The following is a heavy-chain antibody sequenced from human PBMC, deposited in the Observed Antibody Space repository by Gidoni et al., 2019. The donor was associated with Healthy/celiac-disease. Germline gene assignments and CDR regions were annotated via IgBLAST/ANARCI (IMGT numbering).Heavy chain of an antibody. D-gene: IGHD3-3*01. V-gene: IGHV3-30-3*01. J-gene: IGHJ4*02. CDR2: ISYDGSNK. CDR1: GFTFSSYA. Sequence: VQLVESGGGVVQPGRSLRRACAASGFTFSSYAMHGVRQAPGKGLEWVAVISYDGSNKYYADSVKGRFTISRDNSKNTLYLQMNSLRAEDTAVYYCARSGFLEWLLADYWGQGTLVTVSS. CDR3: ARSGFLEWLLADY.